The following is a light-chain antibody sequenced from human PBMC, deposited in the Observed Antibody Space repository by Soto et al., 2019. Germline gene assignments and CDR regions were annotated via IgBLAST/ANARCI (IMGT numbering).Light chain of an antibody. J-gene: IGLJ1*01. Sequence: QSALTQPASVSVSPGQSITISCTGTSSDVGGYNLVSWYQQHPGKAPKLIIFGNTERPSGVSHRFSGSKSGNTASLTISGDQVEDEAYYHCCSYATSSFVFGTGTKLTVL. V-gene: IGLV2-23*01. CDR3: CSYATSSFV. CDR2: GNT. CDR1: SSDVGGYNL.